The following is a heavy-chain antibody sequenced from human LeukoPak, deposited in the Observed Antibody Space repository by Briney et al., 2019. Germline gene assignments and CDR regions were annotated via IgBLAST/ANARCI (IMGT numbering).Heavy chain of an antibody. CDR1: AGSISNYY. Sequence: SETLSLTCTVSAGSISNYYWSWIRQPAGKGLEWIGRIHTSGSTNYNPSLKSRVTISVDKSKNQFSLKLSSVTAADTAMYYCARGLVGITGEHNWFDPWGQGTLVTVSS. CDR2: IHTSGST. CDR3: ARGLVGITGEHNWFDP. D-gene: IGHD1-26*01. V-gene: IGHV4-4*07. J-gene: IGHJ5*02.